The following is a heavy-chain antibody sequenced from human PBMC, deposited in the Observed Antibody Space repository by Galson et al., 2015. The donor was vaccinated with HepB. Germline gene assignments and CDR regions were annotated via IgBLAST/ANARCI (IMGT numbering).Heavy chain of an antibody. CDR3: ARLYYDSSGYSFLSAFDI. CDR2: IIPILGIA. CDR1: GGTFSSYT. Sequence: SVKVSCKASGGTFSSYTISWVRQAPGQGLEWMGRIIPILGIANYAQKFQGRVTITADKSTSTAYMELSSLRSEDTAVYYCARLYYDSSGYSFLSAFDIWGQGTMVTVSS. V-gene: IGHV1-69*02. D-gene: IGHD3-22*01. J-gene: IGHJ3*02.